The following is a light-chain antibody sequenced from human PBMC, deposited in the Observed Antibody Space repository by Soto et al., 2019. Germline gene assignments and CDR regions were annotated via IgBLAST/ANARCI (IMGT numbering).Light chain of an antibody. V-gene: IGLV2-8*01. CDR1: SSDIGVYNY. CDR3: CSYGGSYTWV. CDR2: EVS. J-gene: IGLJ2*01. Sequence: QSALTQPPSASGSPGQSVTISCTGTSSDIGVYNYVSWYQQHPGKAPKLMIYEVSKRPSGVPDRFSGSKSGNTASLTISGLQAEDEADYYCCSYGGSYTWVFGGGTKLTVL.